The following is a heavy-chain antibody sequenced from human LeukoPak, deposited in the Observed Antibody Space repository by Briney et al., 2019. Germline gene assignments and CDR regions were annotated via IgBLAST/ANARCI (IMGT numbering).Heavy chain of an antibody. CDR2: IYPDDSDT. Sequence: GESLKISCKASGYIFTSYWINWVRQMPGKGLEWMGIIYPDDSDTRYSPSFQGQVTISADKSISTAYLQWSSLKASDTAMYYCARQRSVSYYDASDIWGQGTMVTVSS. CDR1: GYIFTSYW. J-gene: IGHJ3*02. CDR3: ARQRSVSYYDASDI. D-gene: IGHD1-26*01. V-gene: IGHV5-51*01.